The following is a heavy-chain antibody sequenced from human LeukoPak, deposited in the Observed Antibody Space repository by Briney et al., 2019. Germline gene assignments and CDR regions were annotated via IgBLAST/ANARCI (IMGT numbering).Heavy chain of an antibody. V-gene: IGHV3-23*01. D-gene: IGHD3-22*01. CDR2: ISASGGNT. CDR3: AKDFYESSGYSFDY. J-gene: IGHJ4*02. CDR1: GFIFSSFA. Sequence: GGSLRLSCTASGFIFSSFAMDWVRQAPGKGLEWVSGISASGGNTNYADSVKGRFTISRDNSQNTLYLQMDSLRAEDTAIYYCAKDFYESSGYSFDYWGQGTLVAVSS.